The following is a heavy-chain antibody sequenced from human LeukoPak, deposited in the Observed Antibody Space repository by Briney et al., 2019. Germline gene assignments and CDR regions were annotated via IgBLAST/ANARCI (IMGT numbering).Heavy chain of an antibody. CDR3: AKDLGVQWLVPYYFDY. V-gene: IGHV3-64*04. Sequence: GRSLRPSCSASGFTFSSYAMHWVRQAPGKGLEYVSAISSNGGSTYYADSVKGRFTISRDNSKNTLYLQMNSLRAEDTAVYYCAKDLGVQWLVPYYFDYWGQGTLVTVSS. D-gene: IGHD6-19*01. J-gene: IGHJ4*02. CDR2: ISSNGGST. CDR1: GFTFSSYA.